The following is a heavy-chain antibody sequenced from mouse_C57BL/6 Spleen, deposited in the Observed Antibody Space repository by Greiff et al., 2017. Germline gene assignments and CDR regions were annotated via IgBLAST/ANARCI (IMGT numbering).Heavy chain of an antibody. J-gene: IGHJ3*01. CDR3: TRKTWFAY. CDR2: IDPETGGT. CDR1: GYTFTDYE. Sequence: VQLQQSGAELVRPGASVTLSCKASGYTFTDYEMHWVKQTPVHGLEWIGAIDPETGGTAYNQKFKGKAILTADKSSSTAYMELRSLTSEDSAVYYCTRKTWFAYWGKGTLVTVSA. V-gene: IGHV1-15*01.